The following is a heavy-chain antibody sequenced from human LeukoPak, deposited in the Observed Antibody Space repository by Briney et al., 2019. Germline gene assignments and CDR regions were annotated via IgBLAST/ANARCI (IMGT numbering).Heavy chain of an antibody. CDR1: GFTFSSYW. CDR3: ASTRYLQLANDY. Sequence: PGGSLRLSCAASGFTFSSYWMHWVRQAPGKGLMWVSRIKSDGSETSYADSVKGRFTISRDNARNTLYLQMNSLRPEDTAVYYCASTRYLQLANDYWGQGTLVTVSS. CDR2: IKSDGSET. V-gene: IGHV3-74*01. J-gene: IGHJ4*02. D-gene: IGHD6-13*01.